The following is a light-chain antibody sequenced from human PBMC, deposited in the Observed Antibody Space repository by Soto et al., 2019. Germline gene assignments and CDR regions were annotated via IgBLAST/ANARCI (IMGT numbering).Light chain of an antibody. V-gene: IGLV2-11*01. Sequence: HSVLTQPRSVSGSPGQSVTISCTGTSSDVGGYNYVSWYQQHPGKAPKLMIYDVSKRPSGVPDRFSGSKSGNTASLTISGPQAKDEADSSCNSYAGVPYVFGAGPKAPVL. CDR3: NSYAGVPYV. CDR1: SSDVGGYNY. J-gene: IGLJ1*01. CDR2: DVS.